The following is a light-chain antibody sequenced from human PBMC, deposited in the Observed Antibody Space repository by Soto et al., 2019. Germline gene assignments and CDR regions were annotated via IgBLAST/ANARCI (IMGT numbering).Light chain of an antibody. J-gene: IGKJ4*01. CDR3: QQYNSWSLT. CDR2: DTF. Sequence: EIVMTQSPATLSVSPGERATLSCRASQRCSSNLARYQQNPGQAPRLLIYDTFPMATGIPARFSGSGSGTEFTLTISSLQCEGVTVYYCQQYNSWSLTFGGGTKVELK. CDR1: QRCSSN. V-gene: IGKV3-15*01.